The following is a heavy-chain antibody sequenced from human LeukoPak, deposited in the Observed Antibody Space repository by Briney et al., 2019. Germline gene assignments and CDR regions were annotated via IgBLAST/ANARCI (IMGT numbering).Heavy chain of an antibody. CDR3: VRDCSGGTCAPTV. J-gene: IGHJ4*02. D-gene: IGHD2-15*01. CDR1: GGSISSGNW. V-gene: IGHV4-4*02. Sequence: SGTLSLTCAVSGGSISSGNWWSWVRQPPEKGLEWIGEIYHAGSTNYSPSLKSRVTISVDKSKNQFSLKLSSVSAADTAVYYCVRDCSGGTCAPTVWGQGTLVTVSS. CDR2: IYHAGST.